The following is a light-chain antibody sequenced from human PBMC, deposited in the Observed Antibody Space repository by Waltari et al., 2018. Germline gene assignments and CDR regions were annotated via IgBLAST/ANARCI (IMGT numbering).Light chain of an antibody. CDR1: SSDVGAYNF. CDR2: DVS. CDR3: SSYAGSNNV. Sequence: QSALTQPPSASGSPGQSVTISCTGPSSDVGAYNFVSWYQQHPGKAPKLMIYDVSKRPSGVPDRFSGSKSGNTASLTVSGLQAGDEADYYCSSYAGSNNVFGTGTKVTVL. V-gene: IGLV2-8*01. J-gene: IGLJ1*01.